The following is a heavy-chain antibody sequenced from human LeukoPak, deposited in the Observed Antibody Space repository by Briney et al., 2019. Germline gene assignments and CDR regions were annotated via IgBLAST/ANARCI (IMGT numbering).Heavy chain of an antibody. CDR2: IKRKTDGGTT. CDR1: GFTFSNAW. J-gene: IGHJ4*02. D-gene: IGHD3-22*01. CDR3: ARDLGYYDSSGYYGYFDY. V-gene: IGHV3-15*01. Sequence: KSGGSLRLSCAASGFTFSNAWMSWVRQAPGKGLEWVGRIKRKTDGGTTDYAATVKGRFSVSRDDSKNTLYLQMNSLRDEDTAVYYCARDLGYYDSSGYYGYFDYWGQGTLVTVSS.